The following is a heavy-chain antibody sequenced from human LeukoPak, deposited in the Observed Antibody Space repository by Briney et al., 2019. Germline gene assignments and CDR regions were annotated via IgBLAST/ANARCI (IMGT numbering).Heavy chain of an antibody. CDR2: IYHSGST. CDR1: GYSISSGYY. CDR3: ARLWFGRHYSDY. Sequence: SETLSLTCAVSGYSISSGYYWGWIRQPPGKGLEWIGSIYHSGSTYYNPSLKSRVTISVDTSKNQFSLKLSSVTAADTAVYYCARLWFGRHYSDYWGQGTLVTVSS. V-gene: IGHV4-38-2*01. D-gene: IGHD3-10*01. J-gene: IGHJ4*02.